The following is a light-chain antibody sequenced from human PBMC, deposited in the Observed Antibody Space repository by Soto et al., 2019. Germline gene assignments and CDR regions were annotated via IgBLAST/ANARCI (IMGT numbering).Light chain of an antibody. V-gene: IGLV1-40*01. Sequence: QSVLTQPPSVSGAPGQRVTISCTGSSSNIGAGYDVHWYQQLPGTAPKLLIYANKNRPAGVPDRFSAAKSGTSASLAITGLQAGEEADYYCQSYDTSPSGYVFGTGTKVTVL. CDR1: SSNIGAGYD. CDR3: QSYDTSPSGYV. CDR2: ANK. J-gene: IGLJ1*01.